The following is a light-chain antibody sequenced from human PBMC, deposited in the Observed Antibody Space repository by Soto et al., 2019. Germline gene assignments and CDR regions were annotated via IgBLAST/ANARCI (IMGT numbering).Light chain of an antibody. J-gene: IGKJ4*01. CDR3: QQHNAWPLT. CDR2: GAT. CDR1: QSVSNN. Sequence: EIVMTQSPATLSVSPGERVTLSCRASQSVSNNLAWYQQKPGQAPRLLIYGATATATGIPARFSGSGSRTEFTLTISSLQSEDFAVYYCQQHNAWPLTFGGGTKVEIK. V-gene: IGKV3-15*01.